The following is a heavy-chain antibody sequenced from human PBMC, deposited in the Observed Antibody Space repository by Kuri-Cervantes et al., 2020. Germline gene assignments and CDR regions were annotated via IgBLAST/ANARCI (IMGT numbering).Heavy chain of an antibody. V-gene: IGHV4-34*01. CDR3: ARGAATTGNDY. Sequence: ESLKISCAVYGGSFSGYYWSWIRQPPGKGLEWIGEINHSGSTNYNPSLKSRVTISVDTSKNQFSLKLNSVTPDDTAVYYCARGAATTGNDYWGQGTLVTVSS. CDR2: INHSGST. CDR1: GGSFSGYY. J-gene: IGHJ4*02. D-gene: IGHD1-1*01.